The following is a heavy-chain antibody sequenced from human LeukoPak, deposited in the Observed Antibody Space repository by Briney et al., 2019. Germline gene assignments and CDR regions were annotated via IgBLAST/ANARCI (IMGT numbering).Heavy chain of an antibody. CDR1: GFTFSDHY. CDR2: VRDKANDYST. D-gene: IGHD1-26*01. Sequence: GGSLRLSCAASGFTFSDHYMDWVRQAPGKGLEWVDRVRDKANDYSTEYAASVKGRFTISREDSENSLYLQMSSLKTEDTAVYYCARVSLPMSSGRYYDAFDIWGQGTMVTVSS. J-gene: IGHJ3*02. CDR3: ARVSLPMSSGRYYDAFDI. V-gene: IGHV3-72*01.